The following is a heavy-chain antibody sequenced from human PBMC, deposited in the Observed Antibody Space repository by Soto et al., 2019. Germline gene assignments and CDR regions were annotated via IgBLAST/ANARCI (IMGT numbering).Heavy chain of an antibody. V-gene: IGHV1-69*13. D-gene: IGHD3-10*01. J-gene: IGHJ4*02. CDR2: IIPIIGTP. CDR3: ARDLEFGDGNISHLDY. CDR1: GGTFRNHV. Sequence: SVKVSCKASGGTFRNHVFNWVRQAPGQGLEWMGGIIPIIGTPNYAQKFQGRVTITADASTNTVYLEVSSLRSQDTAVYYCARDLEFGDGNISHLDYWGQGTLVTVSS.